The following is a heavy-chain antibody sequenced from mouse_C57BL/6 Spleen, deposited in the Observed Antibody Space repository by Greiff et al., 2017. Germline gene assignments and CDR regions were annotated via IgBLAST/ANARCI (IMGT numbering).Heavy chain of an antibody. CDR3: ARYYYGSSYGYFDV. V-gene: IGHV5-17*01. Sequence: EVMLVESGGGLVKPGGSLKLSCAASGFTFSDYGMHWVRQAPEKGLEWVAYISSGSSSIYYADTVKGRFTISRDNAKNTLFLQMTSLRSEDTTMYYCARYYYGSSYGYFDVGGTGTTVTVSS. CDR2: ISSGSSSI. CDR1: GFTFSDYG. J-gene: IGHJ1*03. D-gene: IGHD1-1*01.